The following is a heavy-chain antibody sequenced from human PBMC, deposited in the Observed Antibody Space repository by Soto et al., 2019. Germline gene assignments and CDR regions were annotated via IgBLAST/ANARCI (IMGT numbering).Heavy chain of an antibody. CDR1: GGSISSSSYY. J-gene: IGHJ4*02. CDR3: VRQFNFYDY. CDR2: VYYSGST. V-gene: IGHV4-39*01. Sequence: SETLPLTCTVSGGSISSSSYYWAWIRQPPGKGLEWIGSVYYSGSTYYNPSLKSRITTSLDTSKNQFSLKLTSVTAADTAMYYCVRQFNFYDYWGQGTLVTVSS.